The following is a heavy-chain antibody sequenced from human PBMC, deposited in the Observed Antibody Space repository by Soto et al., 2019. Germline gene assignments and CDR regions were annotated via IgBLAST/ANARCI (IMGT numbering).Heavy chain of an antibody. J-gene: IGHJ5*02. CDR1: GGSISSSNW. CDR3: AREAIIGGGDSSGYYYQYNWFDP. CDR2: IYHSRST. D-gene: IGHD3-22*01. Sequence: QVQLQESGPGLVKPSGTLSLSCAVSGGSISSSNWWSWVRQPPGKGLEWIGEIYHSRSTNYNPSHKSRVTISVDKSKNQFSLKLSSVTAADTAVYYCAREAIIGGGDSSGYYYQYNWFDPWGQGTLVTVSS. V-gene: IGHV4-4*02.